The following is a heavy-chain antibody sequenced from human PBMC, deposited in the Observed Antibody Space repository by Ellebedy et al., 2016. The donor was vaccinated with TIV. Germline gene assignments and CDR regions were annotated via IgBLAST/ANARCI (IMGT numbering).Heavy chain of an antibody. CDR2: ITESGGNT. V-gene: IGHV3-23*01. CDR1: GFTSSSYA. CDR3: ARDPVGVGPAFDV. J-gene: IGHJ3*01. Sequence: GESLKISCEASGFTSSSYAMSWVRQAPGKGLEWVSSITESGGNTYYADSVKGRFTISRDNSKDTLYLQMNSLRAEDTAIYYCARDPVGVGPAFDVWGQGTMVTVSS. D-gene: IGHD4-23*01.